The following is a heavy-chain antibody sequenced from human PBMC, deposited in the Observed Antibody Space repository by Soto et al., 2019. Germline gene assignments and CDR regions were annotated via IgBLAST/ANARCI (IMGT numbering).Heavy chain of an antibody. CDR2: IYYSGST. V-gene: IGHV4-31*03. Sequence: SETLSLTCTVSGGSISSGGYYWSWIRQHPGKGLEWIGYIYYSGSTYYNPSLKSRVTISVDTSKNQFSLKLSSVTDADTAVYYCARDQRYCSGGSCYPVVYYYYGMDVWGQGTTVTVSS. J-gene: IGHJ6*02. D-gene: IGHD2-15*01. CDR1: GGSISSGGYY. CDR3: ARDQRYCSGGSCYPVVYYYYGMDV.